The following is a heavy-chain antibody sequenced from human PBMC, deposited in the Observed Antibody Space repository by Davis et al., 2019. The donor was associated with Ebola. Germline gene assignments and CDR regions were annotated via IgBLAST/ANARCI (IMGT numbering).Heavy chain of an antibody. D-gene: IGHD1-26*01. V-gene: IGHV3-23*01. J-gene: IGHJ1*01. CDR2: ISGPAGRT. Sequence: GESLKISCAASGFTFSTYAITWVRQAPGKGLQWVSTISGPAGRTYYADSVKGRFTISGDISKNTVYLQMNRLRVEDTAMYYYARSPEWEGYYQPWGQGTLVTVSS. CDR3: ARSPEWEGYYQP. CDR1: GFTFSTYA.